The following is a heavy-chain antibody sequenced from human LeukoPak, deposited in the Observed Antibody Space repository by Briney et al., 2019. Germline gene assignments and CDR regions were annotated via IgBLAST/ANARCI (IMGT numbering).Heavy chain of an antibody. CDR2: MNPNSGNT. J-gene: IGHJ3*02. CDR3: ARGIGSWFVGAFDI. CDR1: GYTFTSYD. V-gene: IGHV1-8*01. D-gene: IGHD6-13*01. Sequence: ASVKVSCKAPGYTFTSYDINWVRQATGQGLEWMGWMNPNSGNTGYAQKFQGRVTMTRNTSISTAYMELSSLRSEDTAVYYCARGIGSWFVGAFDIWGQGTMVTVSS.